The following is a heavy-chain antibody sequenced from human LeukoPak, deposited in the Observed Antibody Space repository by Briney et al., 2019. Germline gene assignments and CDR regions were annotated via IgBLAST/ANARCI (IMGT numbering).Heavy chain of an antibody. V-gene: IGHV3-30-3*01. Sequence: GGSLRLSCTASGFTFSSYAMHWVRQAPGKGPEWVAVISYDGSNKYYADSVKGRFTISRDNSKNTLYLQMNSLRAEDTAVYYCGRENEDVRLGELTLWLYFDYWGQGTPVTVSS. CDR2: ISYDGSNK. CDR1: GFTFSSYA. D-gene: IGHD3-16*02. J-gene: IGHJ4*02. CDR3: GRENEDVRLGELTLWLYFDY.